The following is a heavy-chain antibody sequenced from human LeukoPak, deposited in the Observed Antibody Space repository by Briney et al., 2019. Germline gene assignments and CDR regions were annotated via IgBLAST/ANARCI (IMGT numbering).Heavy chain of an antibody. J-gene: IGHJ5*01. V-gene: IGHV6-1*01. CDR3: ARLVGASWFDS. Sequence: SQTLSLTCAISGDSVSTNSATWTWLRQSPSRGLEWLGRTYYRSKWYNDYAVSMKSRITINPDTSKNQFSLLLNSVTPEDTAVYYCARLVGASWFDSWGQGTLVTVSS. CDR2: TYYRSKWYN. D-gene: IGHD1-26*01. CDR1: GDSVSTNSAT.